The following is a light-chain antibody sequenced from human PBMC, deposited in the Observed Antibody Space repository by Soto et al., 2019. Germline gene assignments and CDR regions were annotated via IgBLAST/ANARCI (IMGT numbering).Light chain of an antibody. Sequence: QSVLTQPPSASGTPGQRVTISCSGSSSNIGARYDVHWYQQLPGTAPKLLIYRNSNRPSGVPDRFSGSKSGTSASLAITGLQAEDEADYYCQSYDSSLSGSGVFGTGTKLTVL. CDR1: SSNIGARYD. J-gene: IGLJ1*01. CDR3: QSYDSSLSGSGV. CDR2: RNS. V-gene: IGLV1-40*01.